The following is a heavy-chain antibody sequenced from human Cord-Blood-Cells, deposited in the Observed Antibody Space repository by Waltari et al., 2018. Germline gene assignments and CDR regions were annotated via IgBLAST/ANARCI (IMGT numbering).Heavy chain of an antibody. J-gene: IGHJ3*02. CDR2: ISGSGGST. D-gene: IGHD3-22*01. Sequence: EVQLVESGGGLVQPGGSLSLSCAASVFTFSSYAMSWVRQAPGKGLEWVSAISGSGGSTYYADSVKGRFTISRDNSKNTLYLQMNSLRAEDTAVYYCAKDYLSSGYYHDAFDIWGQGTMVTVSS. CDR1: VFTFSSYA. CDR3: AKDYLSSGYYHDAFDI. V-gene: IGHV3-23*04.